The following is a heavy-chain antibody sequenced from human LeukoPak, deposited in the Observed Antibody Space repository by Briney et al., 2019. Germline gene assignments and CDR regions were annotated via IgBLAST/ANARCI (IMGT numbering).Heavy chain of an antibody. V-gene: IGHV3-23*01. CDR3: AKDHLPGIVVADRDY. CDR1: GFTFNRYG. J-gene: IGHJ4*02. D-gene: IGHD6-19*01. CDR2: ISGSGGTT. Sequence: PGGTLRLSCAASGFTFNRYGMSRVRQAPGKGLEWVSAISGSGGTTYYADSVKGRFTISRDNSKNTLYLQINSLRDEDTAVYYCAKDHLPGIVVADRDYWGQGTLVTVSS.